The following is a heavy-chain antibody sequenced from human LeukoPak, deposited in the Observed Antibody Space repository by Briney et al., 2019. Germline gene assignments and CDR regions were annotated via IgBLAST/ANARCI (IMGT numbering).Heavy chain of an antibody. CDR2: IGTASDT. D-gene: IGHD1-1*01. V-gene: IGHV3-13*01. CDR3: ARGPPRGKYYYMDV. J-gene: IGHJ6*03. Sequence: GGSLRFSCAASGFTFSSFDMHWVRHPTGQGLEWVSTIGTASDTYYLGSVEGRFTLSRDNAKNSLYLQMNSLTAGDTAVYYCARGPPRGKYYYMDVWGKGTTVTVSS. CDR1: GFTFSSFD.